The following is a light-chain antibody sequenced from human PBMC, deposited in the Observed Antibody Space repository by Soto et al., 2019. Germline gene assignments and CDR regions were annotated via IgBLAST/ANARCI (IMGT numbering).Light chain of an antibody. CDR1: SSDVGTHNF. CDR3: SSFTSTNTYV. Sequence: QSVLAQPASVSGSPGQSIAMSCTGTSSDVGTHNFVSWYQQHPGKANKLIIYDVSNRPSGVSDRFFGSKSGNTASLTISGLQAEDEADYYCSSFTSTNTYVFGTGTKVTVL. J-gene: IGLJ1*01. CDR2: DVS. V-gene: IGLV2-14*03.